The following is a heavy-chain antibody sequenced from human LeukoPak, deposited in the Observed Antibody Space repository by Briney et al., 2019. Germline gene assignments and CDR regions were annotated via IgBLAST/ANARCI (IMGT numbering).Heavy chain of an antibody. Sequence: SETLSLTCTVSGGSISSYYWSWIRQPPGKGLEWIGYIYYSGSTNYNPSLKSRVTISVDTSKNQFSLKLSSVTAADTAVYYCAGGYCYPNWFDPWGQGTLVTVSS. V-gene: IGHV4-59*08. D-gene: IGHD2-21*01. CDR2: IYYSGST. J-gene: IGHJ5*02. CDR1: GGSISSYY. CDR3: AGGYCYPNWFDP.